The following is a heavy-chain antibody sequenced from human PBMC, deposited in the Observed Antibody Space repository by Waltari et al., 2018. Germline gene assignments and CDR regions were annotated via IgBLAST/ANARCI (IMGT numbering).Heavy chain of an antibody. D-gene: IGHD3-22*01. J-gene: IGHJ4*02. CDR2: FDPEDGET. CDR1: GYTLTELS. Sequence: QVQLVQSGAEVKKPGASVKVSCKVSGYTLTELSMHWVRQAPGKGLEWMGGFDPEDGETIYAQKFQGRVTMTEETSTDTAYMELSSLRSEDTAVYYCATDDSSGYPMAPFDYWGQGTLVTVSS. V-gene: IGHV1-24*01. CDR3: ATDDSSGYPMAPFDY.